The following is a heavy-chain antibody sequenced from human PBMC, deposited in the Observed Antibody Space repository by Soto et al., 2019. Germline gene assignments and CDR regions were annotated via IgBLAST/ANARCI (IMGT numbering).Heavy chain of an antibody. CDR1: GFSFSDDY. D-gene: IGHD2-15*01. CDR2: ISNSGRTI. J-gene: IGHJ4*02. CDR3: ARERGDIVAH. Sequence: PGGSLRLSCAASGFSFSDDYMSWIRQAPGKGLEWVSYISNSGRTISEVDTVKGRLTISRVNAENSLYLQVTGLRAEDTAVYYCARERGDIVAHLGQGTLVTVSS. V-gene: IGHV3-11*01.